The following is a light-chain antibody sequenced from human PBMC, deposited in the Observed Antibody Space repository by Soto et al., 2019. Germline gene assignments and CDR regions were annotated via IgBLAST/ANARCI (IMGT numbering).Light chain of an antibody. CDR1: ESVATN. J-gene: IGKJ1*01. CDR2: GAS. V-gene: IGKV3-15*01. CDR3: QQYNNWPWT. Sequence: EIVMTQSPPTLSVSPGERGTLSCRSSESVATNLAWYQQTPGQAPRLLIYGASNRATGIPARFSGSGAGTEFTLTISSLQSVDFAVYSCQQYNNWPWTFGQGTKVDIK.